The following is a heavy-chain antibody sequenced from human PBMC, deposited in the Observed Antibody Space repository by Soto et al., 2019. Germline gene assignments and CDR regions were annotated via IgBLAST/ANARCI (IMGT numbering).Heavy chain of an antibody. D-gene: IGHD3-9*01. J-gene: IGHJ4*02. V-gene: IGHV3-64D*06. Sequence: HPGGSLRLSCSASGFTFSSYAMHWVRQAPGKGLEYVSAISSNGGSTYYADSVKGRFTISRDNSKNTLYLQMSSLRAEDTAVYYCVKDGGDILTGYPFDYWGQGTLVTVSS. CDR2: ISSNGGST. CDR3: VKDGGDILTGYPFDY. CDR1: GFTFSSYA.